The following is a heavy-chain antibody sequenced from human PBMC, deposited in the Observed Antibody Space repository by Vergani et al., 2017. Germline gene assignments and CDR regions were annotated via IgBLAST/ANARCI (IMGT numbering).Heavy chain of an antibody. D-gene: IGHD3-16*02. CDR2: INAGNGNT. V-gene: IGHV1-3*01. Sequence: QVQLVQSGAEVKKPGASVKVSCKASGYTFTSYAMHWVRQAPGQRLEWMGWINAGNGNTKYSQKFQGRVTITRYTSASTAYMELSSLRSEETAVYYCAREGFYDYVWGSYRLRGGYYFDYWGQGTLVTVSS. J-gene: IGHJ4*02. CDR3: AREGFYDYVWGSYRLRGGYYFDY. CDR1: GYTFTSYA.